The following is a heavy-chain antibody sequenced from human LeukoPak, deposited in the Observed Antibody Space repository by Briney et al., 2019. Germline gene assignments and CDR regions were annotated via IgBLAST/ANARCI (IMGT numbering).Heavy chain of an antibody. D-gene: IGHD3-16*01. V-gene: IGHV4-59*01. CDR3: ARRARGGPWFDP. Sequence: SETLSLTCTVSGGSISSYYWSWIRQPPGKGLEWIGYIYYSGSTNYNPSLKSRVTISVDTSKNQFSLKLSSVTAADTAVYYCARRARGGPWFDPWGQGTLVTVSS. J-gene: IGHJ5*02. CDR1: GGSISSYY. CDR2: IYYSGST.